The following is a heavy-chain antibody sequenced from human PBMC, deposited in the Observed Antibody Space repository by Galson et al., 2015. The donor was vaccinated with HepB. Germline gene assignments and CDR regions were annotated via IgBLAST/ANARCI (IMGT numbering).Heavy chain of an antibody. J-gene: IGHJ4*02. CDR3: VKDERESQYFDWLLSFDY. D-gene: IGHD3-9*01. CDR2: ISSSSSYI. V-gene: IGHV3-21*01. CDR1: GGSISTTSYY. Sequence: LSLTCTVSGGSISTTSYYWGWIRQPPGKGLEWVSSISSSSSYIYYADSVRGRFTISRDNARNSLYLQMNSLRAEDTAVYYCVKDERESQYFDWLLSFDYWGQGTLVTVSS.